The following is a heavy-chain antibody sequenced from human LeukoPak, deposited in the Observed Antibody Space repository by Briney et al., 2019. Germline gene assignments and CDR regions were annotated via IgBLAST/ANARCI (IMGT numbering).Heavy chain of an antibody. CDR3: ARGVDTATRGVAFDI. CDR2: IYTSGST. Sequence: SETLSLTCTVSGGSISSYYWSWIRQPAGKGLEWIGRIYTSGSTNYNPSLKSRVTMSVDTSKNQFSLKLSSVTAADTAVHYCARGVDTATRGVAFDIWGQGTMVTVSS. V-gene: IGHV4-4*07. CDR1: GGSISSYY. J-gene: IGHJ3*02. D-gene: IGHD5-18*01.